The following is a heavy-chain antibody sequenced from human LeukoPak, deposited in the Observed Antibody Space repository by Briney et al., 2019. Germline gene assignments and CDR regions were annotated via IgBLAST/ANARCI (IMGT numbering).Heavy chain of an antibody. V-gene: IGHV3-21*01. CDR3: ARRRDWNGSFDY. J-gene: IGHJ4*02. CDR2: ISSSSSYI. Sequence: GGSLRLSCAASGFTFSSYEMNWVRQAPGKGLEWVSSISSSSSYIYYADSVKGRFTISRDNAKNSLYLQMNSLRAEDTAVYYCARRRDWNGSFDYWGQGTLVTVSS. CDR1: GFTFSSYE. D-gene: IGHD1-1*01.